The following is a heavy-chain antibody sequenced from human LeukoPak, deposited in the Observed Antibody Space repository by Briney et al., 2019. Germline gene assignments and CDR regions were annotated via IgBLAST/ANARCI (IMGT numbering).Heavy chain of an antibody. CDR1: GYTFTGYY. D-gene: IGHD3-16*01. Sequence: GASVKVSCTASGYTFTGYYMNWVRQAPGQGLEWMGWINPNSGGTNYAQKFQGRVTMTRDTSTSTAYMELRSLKSDDTAVYYCARDQGGWFDPWGQGTLVTVSS. CDR3: ARDQGGWFDP. CDR2: INPNSGGT. J-gene: IGHJ5*02. V-gene: IGHV1-2*02.